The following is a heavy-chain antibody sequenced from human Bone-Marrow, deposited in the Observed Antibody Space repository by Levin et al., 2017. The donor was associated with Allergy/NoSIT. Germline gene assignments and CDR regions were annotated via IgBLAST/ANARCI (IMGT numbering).Heavy chain of an antibody. CDR2: ISVSGDYI. CDR1: GFAFNTYS. D-gene: IGHD1-1*01. V-gene: IGHV3-21*01. CDR3: VRDPSQLTGNHYFDY. Sequence: PGGSLRLSCAASGFAFNTYSMNLVRQAPGKWLECVASISVSGDYIYYADSVKGRLTISSDNAKNSLFLQMSSLRAEDTAIYYCVRDPSQLTGNHYFDYWGQGTLVTVSS. J-gene: IGHJ4*02.